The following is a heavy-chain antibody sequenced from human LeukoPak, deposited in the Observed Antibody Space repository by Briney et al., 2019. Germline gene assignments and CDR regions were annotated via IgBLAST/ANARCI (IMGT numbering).Heavy chain of an antibody. CDR2: ISTSGSST. D-gene: IGHD4-17*01. CDR1: GFIVSSNY. V-gene: IGHV3-23*01. Sequence: PGGSLRLSCAASGFIVSSNYMSWVRQAPGKGLEWVSAISTSGSSTYYADSVKGRFTISRDNSKNTVNLQMNSLRAEDTAVYYCAKRGASLRAVDHWGQGTLVTVSS. J-gene: IGHJ4*02. CDR3: AKRGASLRAVDH.